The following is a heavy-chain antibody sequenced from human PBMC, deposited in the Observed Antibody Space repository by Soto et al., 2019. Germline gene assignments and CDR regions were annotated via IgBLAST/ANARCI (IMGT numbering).Heavy chain of an antibody. Sequence: PGASLKISCKGSGYSFTSYWIGWVRQMPGKGLEWMGIIYPGDSDTRYSPSFQGQVTISADKSISTAYLQWSSLKASDTAMYYCARTSQYRYYYYGMDVWGQGTTVTVSS. D-gene: IGHD2-2*01. CDR3: ARTSQYRYYYYGMDV. V-gene: IGHV5-51*01. CDR1: GYSFTSYW. CDR2: IYPGDSDT. J-gene: IGHJ6*02.